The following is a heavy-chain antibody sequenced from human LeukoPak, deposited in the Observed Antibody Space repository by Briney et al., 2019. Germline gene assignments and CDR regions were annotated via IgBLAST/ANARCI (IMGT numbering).Heavy chain of an antibody. V-gene: IGHV3-30*04. D-gene: IGHD3-22*01. CDR3: ARLLYYYDSSGYHVGAFDI. CDR2: ISYDGSNK. CDR1: GFTFSSYA. Sequence: GGSLRLSCAASGFTFSSYAMHWVRQAPGKGLEWVAVISYDGSNKYYADSVKGRFTISRDNSKNTLYLQMNSLRAEDTAVYYCARLLYYYDSSGYHVGAFDIWGQGTMVTVSS. J-gene: IGHJ3*02.